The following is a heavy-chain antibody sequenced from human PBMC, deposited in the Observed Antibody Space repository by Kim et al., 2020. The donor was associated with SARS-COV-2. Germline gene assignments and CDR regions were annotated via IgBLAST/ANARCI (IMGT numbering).Heavy chain of an antibody. D-gene: IGHD6-13*01. Sequence: GGSLRLSCAASGFTFSSYAMHWVRQAPGKGLEWVAVISYDGSNKYYADSVEGRFTISRDNSKNTLYLQMNSLRAEDTAVYYCARDIGGGSAAAGTFWFDPWGQGTLVTVSS. CDR3: ARDIGGGSAAAGTFWFDP. CDR1: GFTFSSYA. CDR2: ISYDGSNK. V-gene: IGHV3-30*04. J-gene: IGHJ5*02.